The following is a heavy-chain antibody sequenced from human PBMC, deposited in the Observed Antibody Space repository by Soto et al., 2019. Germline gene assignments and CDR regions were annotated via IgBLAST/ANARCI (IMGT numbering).Heavy chain of an antibody. CDR2: IYHSGTF. Sequence: QVRLKESGPGLVKPSGTLSLTCAVSGGSVESSSCWSWVRQAPGKGLEWIGEIYHSGTFHYNPSLASRVSVSVDKSTNQFSLNLNSVTAADTAVYYCVRSVPAATWAYNGMDVWGQGTTVTVSS. J-gene: IGHJ6*02. D-gene: IGHD2-15*01. V-gene: IGHV4-4*02. CDR3: VRSVPAATWAYNGMDV. CDR1: GGSVESSSC.